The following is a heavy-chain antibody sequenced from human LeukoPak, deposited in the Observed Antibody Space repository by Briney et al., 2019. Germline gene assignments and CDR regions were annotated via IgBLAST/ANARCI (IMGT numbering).Heavy chain of an antibody. V-gene: IGHV4-4*07. CDR3: ARDGLGGILTGYYYFDY. Sequence: SETLSLTCTLSSGSLSSSYWSWIRQPAGKGLEWIGRIYTSGSTNYNPSLKSRVAMSVDTSKNQFSLDLTSVTAADAAVYYCARDGLGGILTGYYYFDYWGQGTLVTVSS. D-gene: IGHD3-9*01. CDR1: SGSLSSSY. CDR2: IYTSGST. J-gene: IGHJ4*02.